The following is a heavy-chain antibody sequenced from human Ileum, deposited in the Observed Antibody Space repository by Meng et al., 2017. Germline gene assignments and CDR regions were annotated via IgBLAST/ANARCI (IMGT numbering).Heavy chain of an antibody. CDR2: IHNGDVI. CDR3: ANRFV. D-gene: IGHD3-3*01. CDR1: GFIVSSDF. V-gene: IGHV3-66*02. Sequence: EGSLRLSCAASGFIVSSDFMIWVRQAPGKGLEWVSMIHNGDVIFYSDSVKGRFTISRDSSKNTLFLQMNTLRPEDTALYYCANRFVWGLGTLVTVSS. J-gene: IGHJ4*02.